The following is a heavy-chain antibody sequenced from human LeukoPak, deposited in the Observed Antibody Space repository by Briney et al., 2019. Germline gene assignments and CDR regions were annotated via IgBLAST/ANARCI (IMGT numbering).Heavy chain of an antibody. CDR3: ATGPGADRSGSKDY. V-gene: IGHV1-18*01. J-gene: IGHJ4*02. Sequence: ASVKVSCKASGYTFTSYGISWVRQAPGQGLEWMGWISAYNGNTNYAQKLQGRVTMTTDTSTSTAYMELSSLRSEDTAVYYCATGPGADRSGSKDYWGQGTLVTVSS. D-gene: IGHD3-10*01. CDR2: ISAYNGNT. CDR1: GYTFTSYG.